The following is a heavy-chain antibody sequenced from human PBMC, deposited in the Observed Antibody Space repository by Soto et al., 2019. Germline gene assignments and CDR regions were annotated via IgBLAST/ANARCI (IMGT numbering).Heavy chain of an antibody. CDR3: ARGDYSRSSGQFDN. D-gene: IGHD6-6*01. J-gene: IGHJ5*02. CDR2: ISNGGSPL. V-gene: IGHV3-48*03. Sequence: GVSLRLSLAASGFTFSHFEMNWVRLAPGKGLEWVSSISNGGSPLYYADSVKGRFTISRDNTKNSLSLQMSGLRAEDTAVYYCARGDYSRSSGQFDNWGQGTLVTVS. CDR1: GFTFSHFE.